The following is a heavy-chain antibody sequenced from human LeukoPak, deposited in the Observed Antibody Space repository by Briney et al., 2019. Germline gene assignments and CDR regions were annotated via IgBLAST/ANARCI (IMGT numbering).Heavy chain of an antibody. CDR3: ARDGGSGDYVPHAIDY. J-gene: IGHJ4*02. D-gene: IGHD4-17*01. CDR2: IIPIFGTA. Sequence: SVKVSCKASGGTFSSYAISWVRQAPGQGLEWIGGIIPIFGTANYAQKFQGRVTITADESTSTAYMELSSLRSGDTAVYYCARDGGSGDYVPHAIDYWGQGTLVTVSS. V-gene: IGHV1-69*13. CDR1: GGTFSSYA.